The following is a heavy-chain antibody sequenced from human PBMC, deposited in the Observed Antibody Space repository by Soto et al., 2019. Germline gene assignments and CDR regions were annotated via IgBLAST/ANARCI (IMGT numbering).Heavy chain of an antibody. CDR2: ISSSSGTI. Sequence: GGSLRFSCAASGFTFSDYYMTWIRQAPGSGLEWVSYISSSSGTISYANSVKGRFTISRDNAQNSLYLQMTSLRAEDTAVYYCARGTYRSKTDFDYWGQGTLVTVSS. CDR1: GFTFSDYY. V-gene: IGHV3-11*01. CDR3: ARGTYRSKTDFDY. J-gene: IGHJ4*02. D-gene: IGHD6-13*01.